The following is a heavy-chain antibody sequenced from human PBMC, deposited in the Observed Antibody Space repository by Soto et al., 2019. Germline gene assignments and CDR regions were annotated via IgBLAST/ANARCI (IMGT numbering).Heavy chain of an antibody. CDR1: GFTFSSYS. V-gene: IGHV3-48*01. J-gene: IGHJ4*02. Sequence: EVQLVESGGGLVQPGGSLRLSCAASGFTFSSYSMNWVRQAPGKGLEWVSNISTGSSTIYYADSVKGRFTISRDNAKNSLYLQMNRLRAEDTAVYYCARIGRLRWGDYWGQGTLVTVSS. D-gene: IGHD4-17*01. CDR3: ARIGRLRWGDY. CDR2: ISTGSSTI.